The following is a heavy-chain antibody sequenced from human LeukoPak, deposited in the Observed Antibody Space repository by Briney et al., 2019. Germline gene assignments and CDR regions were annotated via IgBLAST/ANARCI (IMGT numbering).Heavy chain of an antibody. CDR2: ISYDGNNK. V-gene: IGHV3-30-3*01. J-gene: IGHJ4*02. CDR1: GFTFNNYA. CDR3: AREGPEVNSYYFDF. D-gene: IGHD1-7*01. Sequence: GGSLGLSCAASGFTFNNYAMHWVRQAPGKGLEWVAVISYDGNNKYYADSVKARFTISRDNSQNTLSLQMSSLRLDDTAVYYCAREGPEVNSYYFDFWGQGTLVTVSS.